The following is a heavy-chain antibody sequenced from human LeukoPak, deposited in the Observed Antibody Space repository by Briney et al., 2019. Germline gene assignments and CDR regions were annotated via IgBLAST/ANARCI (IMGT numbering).Heavy chain of an antibody. V-gene: IGHV3-11*01. CDR3: ARDNYEDSSGYYSDY. CDR1: GFTFSDYY. J-gene: IGHJ4*02. Sequence: GGSLRLSCAASGFTFSDYYMSWIRQAPGKGLEWVSYISSSGSTIYYADSVKGRFTIPRDNAKNSLYLQMNSLRAEDTAVYYCARDNYEDSSGYYSDYWGQGTLVTVSS. D-gene: IGHD3-22*01. CDR2: ISSSGSTI.